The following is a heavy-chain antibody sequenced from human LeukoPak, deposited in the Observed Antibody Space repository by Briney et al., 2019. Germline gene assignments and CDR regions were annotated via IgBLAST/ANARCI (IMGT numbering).Heavy chain of an antibody. Sequence: GGSLRLSCAASGFTVSSNYMSWVRQAPGKGLKWVSVIYSGGSTYYADSVKGRFTISRHNSKNTLYLQMNSLRAEDTAVYYCARDSRSHYYYYGMDVWGQGTTVTVSS. CDR2: IYSGGST. J-gene: IGHJ6*02. CDR3: ARDSRSHYYYYGMDV. CDR1: GFTVSSNY. V-gene: IGHV3-53*04.